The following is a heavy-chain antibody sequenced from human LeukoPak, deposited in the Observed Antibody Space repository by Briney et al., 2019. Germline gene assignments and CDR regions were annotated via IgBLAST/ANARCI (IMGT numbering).Heavy chain of an antibody. CDR2: IYTSGGT. J-gene: IGHJ3*02. CDR1: GGSISTYY. V-gene: IGHV4-4*07. Sequence: PSETLSLTCSVSGGSISTYYWSRIRQPAGRGLEWIGRIYTSGGTNYNPSLKSRVTMSVDTSKNQFSLRMTSVTAADTALYWCARVQLPATKGAFDIWGQGTMVTVPS. CDR3: ARVQLPATKGAFDI. D-gene: IGHD2-2*01.